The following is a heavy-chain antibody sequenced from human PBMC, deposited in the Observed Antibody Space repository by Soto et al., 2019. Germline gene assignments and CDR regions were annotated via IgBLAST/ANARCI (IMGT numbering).Heavy chain of an antibody. V-gene: IGHV3-23*01. CDR3: ANQGLRWFGPSWWFDP. CDR2: ISGSGGST. J-gene: IGHJ5*02. Sequence: PGGSLRLSCAASGFTFSSYAISWVRQAPGKGLEWVSAISGSGGSTYYADSVKGRFTISRDNSKNTLYLQMNSLRAEDTAVYYCANQGLRWFGPSWWFDPWGQGTLVTVSS. CDR1: GFTFSSYA. D-gene: IGHD3-10*01.